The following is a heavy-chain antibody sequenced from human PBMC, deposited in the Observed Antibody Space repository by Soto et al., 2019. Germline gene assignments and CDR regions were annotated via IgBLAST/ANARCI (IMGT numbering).Heavy chain of an antibody. CDR1: GGSVSSGSYY. V-gene: IGHV4-61*01. CDR2: IYYSGST. Sequence: PSETLSLTCTVSGGSVSSGSYYWSWIRQPPGKGLEWIGYIYYSGSTNYNPSLKSRVTISVDTSKNQFSLKLSSVTAADTAVYYCARGLGYSYGHPKFDYWGQGTLVTVSS. D-gene: IGHD5-18*01. J-gene: IGHJ4*02. CDR3: ARGLGYSYGHPKFDY.